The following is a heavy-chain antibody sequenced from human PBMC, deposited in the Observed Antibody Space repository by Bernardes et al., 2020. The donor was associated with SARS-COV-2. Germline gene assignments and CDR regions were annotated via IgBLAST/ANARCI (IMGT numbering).Heavy chain of an antibody. CDR1: GFTFSSYS. CDR3: ARVAGSYYYYYYMDV. D-gene: IGHD6-13*01. V-gene: IGHV3-21*01. Sequence: SLRVSCAASGFTFSSYSMNWVRQAPGTGLEWVSSISSSSSYIYYADSVKGRFTISRDNAKNSLYLQMNSLRAEDTAVYYCARVAGSYYYYYYMDVWGKGTTVTVSS. J-gene: IGHJ6*03. CDR2: ISSSSSYI.